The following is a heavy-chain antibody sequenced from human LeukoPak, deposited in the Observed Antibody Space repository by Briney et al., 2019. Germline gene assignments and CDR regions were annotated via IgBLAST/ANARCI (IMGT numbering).Heavy chain of an antibody. D-gene: IGHD2-21*02. CDR3: ARGGDWADY. Sequence: PGGSLRLSCAPSGFTFDNFAMTWVRQAPGKGLEWIGEINHGRSASYNPSLKSRVTISLDTSKNQLSLKLTSVTAADTAVYYCARGGDWADYWGQGTLVTVSS. V-gene: IGHV4-34*01. CDR1: GFTFDNFA. CDR2: INHGRSA. J-gene: IGHJ4*02.